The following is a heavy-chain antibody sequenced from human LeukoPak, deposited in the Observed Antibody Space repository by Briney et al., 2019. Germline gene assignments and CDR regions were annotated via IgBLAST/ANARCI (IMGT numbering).Heavy chain of an antibody. Sequence: GGSLRLSCAASGFTFSSYSMNWVRQAPGKGLEWVSGISWNSGSIGYADSVKGRFTISRDNAKNSLYLQMSSLRVEDTAVYYCTRDPRHFDSCGQGTLVTVSS. CDR3: TRDPRHFDS. D-gene: IGHD6-6*01. CDR1: GFTFSSYS. CDR2: ISWNSGSI. J-gene: IGHJ5*01. V-gene: IGHV3-48*04.